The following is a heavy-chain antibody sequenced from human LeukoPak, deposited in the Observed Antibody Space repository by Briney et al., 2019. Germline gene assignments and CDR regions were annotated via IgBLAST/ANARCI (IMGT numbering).Heavy chain of an antibody. CDR1: GGSISSGDYY. Sequence: KSSETLSLTCTVSGGSISSGDYYWSWIRQPPGKGLEWIGYIYYSGSTYYNPSLKSRVTISVDTSKNQFSLKLSSVTAADTAVYYCARDRDPSMTQDFDLWGRGTLVTVSS. J-gene: IGHJ2*01. CDR3: ARDRDPSMTQDFDL. D-gene: IGHD2-2*01. CDR2: IYYSGST. V-gene: IGHV4-30-4*01.